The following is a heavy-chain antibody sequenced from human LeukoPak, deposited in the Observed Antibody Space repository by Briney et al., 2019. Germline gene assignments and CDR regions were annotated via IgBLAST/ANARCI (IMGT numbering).Heavy chain of an antibody. CDR3: ARGWGGSSDSSGYIDY. CDR2: INHSGST. D-gene: IGHD3-22*01. J-gene: IGHJ4*02. CDR1: GGSFSGYY. V-gene: IGHV4-34*01. Sequence: SETLSLTCAVYGGSFSGYYWSWIRQPPGKGLEWIGEINHSGSTNYNPSLKSRVTISVDTSKNQFSLKLSSVTAADTAVYYRARGWGGSSDSSGYIDYWGQGTLVTVSS.